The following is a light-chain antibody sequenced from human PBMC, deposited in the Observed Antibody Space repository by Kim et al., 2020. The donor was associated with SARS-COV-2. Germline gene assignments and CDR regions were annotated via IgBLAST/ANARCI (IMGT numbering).Light chain of an antibody. Sequence: NFMLTQPHSVSESPGKTVTISCTRSSGSIASNYVQWYQQRPGSAPTTVIYEDNQRPSGVPDRFSGSIDSSSNSASLTISGLKTEGEADYYCQSYHTTVVFGGGTQLTVL. CDR3: QSYHTTVV. CDR1: SGSIASNY. CDR2: EDN. J-gene: IGLJ3*02. V-gene: IGLV6-57*04.